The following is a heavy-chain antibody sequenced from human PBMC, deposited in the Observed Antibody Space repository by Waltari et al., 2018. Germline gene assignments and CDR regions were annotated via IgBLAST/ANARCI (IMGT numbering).Heavy chain of an antibody. CDR3: ARERADYYGSFNWFDP. Sequence: QVQLVQSGAEVKKPGSSVKVSCKASGGTFSSYAISWVRQAPGQGLEWMGGISPSLGPETSAQKFQGCVTITTDKSTCAAYMDLSSLGSEDTAVYYCARERADYYGSFNWFDPWGQGTLVTVSS. CDR1: GGTFSSYA. J-gene: IGHJ5*02. D-gene: IGHD3-10*01. V-gene: IGHV1-69*05. CDR2: ISPSLGPE.